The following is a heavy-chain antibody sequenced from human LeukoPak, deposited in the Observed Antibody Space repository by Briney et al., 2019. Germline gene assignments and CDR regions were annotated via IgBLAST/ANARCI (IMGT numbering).Heavy chain of an antibody. Sequence: GGSLRLSCAASGFTFSSYAMHWVRQAPGKGLEWVAVISYDGSNKYYADSVKGRFTISRDNSKNTLYLQMNSLRAEDTAVYYCANLDYSNSYWGQGTLVTVSS. V-gene: IGHV3-30-3*01. D-gene: IGHD4-11*01. CDR1: GFTFSSYA. CDR2: ISYDGSNK. CDR3: ANLDYSNSY. J-gene: IGHJ4*02.